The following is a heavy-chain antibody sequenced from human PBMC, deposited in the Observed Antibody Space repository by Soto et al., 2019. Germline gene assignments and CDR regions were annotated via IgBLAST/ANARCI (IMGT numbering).Heavy chain of an antibody. Sequence: QVQLVQSGAEVKKPGASVQVSCKASGYTFTSYGISWVRQAPGQGLEWMGWISAYNGNTNYAQKLQGRVTMTTDTSTSTAYMELRSLRSDDTAVYYCARDKYRTVTPWQPSPYWGQGTLVTVSS. CDR1: GYTFTSYG. CDR3: ARDKYRTVTPWQPSPY. J-gene: IGHJ4*02. V-gene: IGHV1-18*01. D-gene: IGHD6-6*01. CDR2: ISAYNGNT.